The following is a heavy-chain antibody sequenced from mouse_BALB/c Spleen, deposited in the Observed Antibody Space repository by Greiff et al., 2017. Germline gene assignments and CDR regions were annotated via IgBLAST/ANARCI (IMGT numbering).Heavy chain of an antibody. CDR2: INSNGGST. V-gene: IGHV5-6-3*01. D-gene: IGHD2-3*01. J-gene: IGHJ3*01. Sequence: EVKLVESGGGLVQPGGSLKLSCAASGFTFSSYGMSWVRQTPDKRLELVATINSNGGSTYYPDSVKGRFTISRDNAKNTLYLQMSSLKSEDTAMYYCARGADGYYEGWFAYWGQGTLVTVSA. CDR3: ARGADGYYEGWFAY. CDR1: GFTFSSYG.